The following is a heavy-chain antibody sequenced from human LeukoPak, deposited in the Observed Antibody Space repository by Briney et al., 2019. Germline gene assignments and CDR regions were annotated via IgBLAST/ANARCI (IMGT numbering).Heavy chain of an antibody. V-gene: IGHV1-2*06. CDR3: ATGPNYYDSSGYYYNY. J-gene: IGHJ4*02. CDR1: GYTFTGYY. CDR2: INPNSGGT. Sequence: ASVKVSCKASGYTFTGYYMHWVRQAPGQGLEWMGRINPNSGGTNYAQKFQGRVTMTRDTSISTAYMELSRLRSDDTAVYYCATGPNYYDSSGYYYNYWGQGTLVTVSS. D-gene: IGHD3-22*01.